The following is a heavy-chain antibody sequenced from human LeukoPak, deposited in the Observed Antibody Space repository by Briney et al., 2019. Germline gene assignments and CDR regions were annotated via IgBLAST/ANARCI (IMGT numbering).Heavy chain of an antibody. J-gene: IGHJ4*02. CDR1: GYSFTSYW. CDR3: AGLYGGNDWYYFDY. D-gene: IGHD4-23*01. CDR2: IDPSDSYT. Sequence: GESLKISCQGSGYSFTSYWISWVRQMPGKGLEWMGRIDPSDSYTNYSPSFQGHVTISADKSISTAYLQWSSLKASDTAMYYCAGLYGGNDWYYFDYWGQGTLVTVSS. V-gene: IGHV5-10-1*01.